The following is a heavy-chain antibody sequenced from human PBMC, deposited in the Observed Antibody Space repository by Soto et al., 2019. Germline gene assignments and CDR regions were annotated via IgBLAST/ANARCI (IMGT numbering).Heavy chain of an antibody. Sequence: QVQLVESGGGVVQPGRSLRLSCAASGFTFSNNGMHWVRQAPGKGLAWVAVIWYDGINKYYADSVKGRFIISRDNSKNTVYLQMNSLRAEDTAVYYCARDRVQMVDGLDVWGQGTTVTVSS. D-gene: IGHD2-15*01. CDR2: IWYDGINK. J-gene: IGHJ6*02. V-gene: IGHV3-33*01. CDR3: ARDRVQMVDGLDV. CDR1: GFTFSNNG.